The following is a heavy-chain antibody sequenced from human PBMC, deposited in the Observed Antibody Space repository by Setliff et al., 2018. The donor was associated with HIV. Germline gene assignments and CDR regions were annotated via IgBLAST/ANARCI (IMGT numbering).Heavy chain of an antibody. V-gene: IGHV4-39*01. CDR1: GGSTSSSSYY. Sequence: SETLSLTCTVSGGSTSSSSYYWGWIRQPPGKGLEWIGSIYYSGSTYYNPSLKSRVTISVDTSKNQFSLKLSSVTAADTAVYYCASYRKAERWLQLGGNFDYWGQGTLVTVSS. CDR3: ASYRKAERWLQLGGNFDY. CDR2: IYYSGST. D-gene: IGHD5-12*01. J-gene: IGHJ4*02.